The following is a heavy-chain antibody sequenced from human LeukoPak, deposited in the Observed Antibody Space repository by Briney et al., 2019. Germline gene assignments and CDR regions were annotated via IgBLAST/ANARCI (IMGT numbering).Heavy chain of an antibody. V-gene: IGHV1/OR15-2*02. CDR1: GYTFTLYY. Sequence: ASVNLSCRSSGYTFTLYYLHWVRQAPAQGLEWMGWINPNNGNTNYAQKLQGRVTMTTDTSTSTAYMELRSLRSDDTAVYYCARSSGYYYSSEYFQHWGQGTLVTVSS. CDR2: INPNNGNT. J-gene: IGHJ1*01. CDR3: ARSSGYYYSSEYFQH. D-gene: IGHD3-22*01.